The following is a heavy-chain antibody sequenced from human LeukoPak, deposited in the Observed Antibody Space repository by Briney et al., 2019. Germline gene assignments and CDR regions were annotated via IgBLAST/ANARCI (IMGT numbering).Heavy chain of an antibody. CDR1: GGTFSSYA. CDR3: ARDRSGKRVGYYGMDV. CDR2: IIPILGIA. J-gene: IGHJ6*02. D-gene: IGHD6-19*01. Sequence: PVKVSCKASGGTFSSYAISWVRQAPGQGLEWMGRIIPILGIANYAQKFQGRVTITADKSTSTAYMELSSLRSEDTAVYYCARDRSGKRVGYYGMDVWGQGTTVTVSS. V-gene: IGHV1-69*04.